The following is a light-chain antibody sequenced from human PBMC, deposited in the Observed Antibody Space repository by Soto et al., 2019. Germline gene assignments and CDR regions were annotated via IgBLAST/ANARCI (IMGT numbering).Light chain of an antibody. Sequence: QSALTQPVYVSGSPGQSIPISCTGTSSDVGGFNYVSWYQQHPGKAPKLMIYDVTNRPSGVSYRFSGSKSGNTASLTISGLQAEDEADYYCNSYTSNSTYVFGTGTEVTVL. V-gene: IGLV2-14*03. CDR3: NSYTSNSTYV. J-gene: IGLJ1*01. CDR1: SSDVGGFNY. CDR2: DVT.